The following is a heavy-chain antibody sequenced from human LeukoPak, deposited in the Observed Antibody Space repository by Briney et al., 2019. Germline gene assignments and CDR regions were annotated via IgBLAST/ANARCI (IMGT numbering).Heavy chain of an antibody. V-gene: IGHV3-15*01. CDR1: GFTFSNAW. CDR3: TTGLRVGATGDY. CDR2: IKSKTDGGTT. Sequence: GGSLRLSCAASGFTFSNAWMSWVRQAPGKGLEWVGRIKSKTDGGTTDYAAPVKGRFTISRDDSKNTLYLQMNSLKTEDTAVYYCTTGLRVGATGDYWGQGTLVTVSS. J-gene: IGHJ4*02. D-gene: IGHD1-26*01.